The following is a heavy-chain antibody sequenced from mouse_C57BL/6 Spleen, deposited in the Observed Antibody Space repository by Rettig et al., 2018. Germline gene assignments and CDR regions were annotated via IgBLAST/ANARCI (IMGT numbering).Heavy chain of an antibody. V-gene: IGHV2-6*01. D-gene: IGHD2-3*01. CDR3: ASVYDGYAFAY. CDR2: IWGVGST. J-gene: IGHJ3*01. Sequence: PGKGLEWLGVIWGVGSTNYNSALKSRLSISKDNSKSQVFLKMNSLQTDDTAIYYCASVYDGYAFAYWGQGILVTVSA.